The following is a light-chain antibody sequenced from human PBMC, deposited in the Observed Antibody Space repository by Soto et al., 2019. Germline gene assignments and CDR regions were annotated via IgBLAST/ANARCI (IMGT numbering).Light chain of an antibody. V-gene: IGKV3-15*01. Sequence: EIVMTQSPATLSVSPAERATLSCGASQSISSALAWFQQKPGRAPRLLIYGASTRATGAPARFSGSGSATEFTLTISSLQSEDFAVYHCQQYWRWPVTFGGGTKVEIK. CDR2: GAS. CDR3: QQYWRWPVT. CDR1: QSISSA. J-gene: IGKJ4*01.